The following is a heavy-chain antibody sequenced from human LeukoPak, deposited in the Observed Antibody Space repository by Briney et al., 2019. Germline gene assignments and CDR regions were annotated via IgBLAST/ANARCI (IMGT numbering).Heavy chain of an antibody. J-gene: IGHJ4*02. D-gene: IGHD1-26*01. CDR2: INWNGGST. Sequence: GGSLRLSCAASGFIFADHGMTWVRQVPGKGLEWVSGINWNGGSTGYVDSVKGRFTISRDNAKNVLFLEMNNLRAEDTAFYYCARGEWDLRDWGQGTLVTVSS. CDR3: ARGEWDLRD. CDR1: GFIFADHG. V-gene: IGHV3-20*04.